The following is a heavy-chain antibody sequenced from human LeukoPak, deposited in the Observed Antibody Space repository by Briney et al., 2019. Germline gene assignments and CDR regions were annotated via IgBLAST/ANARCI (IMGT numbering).Heavy chain of an antibody. V-gene: IGHV3-7*03. CDR1: GVTFTNYW. J-gene: IGHJ4*02. CDR3: ARAIGAAEAH. D-gene: IGHD6-13*01. Sequence: GGSLRLSCVASGVTFTNYWMHWVRQAPGKGLEWVANINQDGNTKIYVDSVKGRFTISRDNAKNSVYLQMNSLRAEDTAVYYCARAIGAAEAHWGQGTLVTVSS. CDR2: INQDGNTK.